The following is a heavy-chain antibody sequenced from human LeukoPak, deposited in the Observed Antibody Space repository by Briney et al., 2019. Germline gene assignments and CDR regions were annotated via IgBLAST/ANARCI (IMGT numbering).Heavy chain of an antibody. Sequence: GASVKVSCKASGYTFTSYGISWVRQAPGQGLECMGWISGYKGNTNYAQKFQGRVTMTTDTSTSTAYMELRSLRSDDTAVYYCARDPGYSSSYYFDYWGQGTLVTVSS. CDR3: ARDPGYSSSYYFDY. CDR1: GYTFTSYG. J-gene: IGHJ4*02. V-gene: IGHV1-18*01. CDR2: ISGYKGNT. D-gene: IGHD6-19*01.